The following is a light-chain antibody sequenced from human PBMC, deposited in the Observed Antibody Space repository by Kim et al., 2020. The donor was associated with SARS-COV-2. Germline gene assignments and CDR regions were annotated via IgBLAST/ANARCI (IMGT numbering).Light chain of an antibody. J-gene: IGLJ1*01. CDR2: GKN. Sequence: SSELTQDPAVSVALGQTVRITCQGDSLRSYYTSWYQQKPGQAPMLVIHGKNNRPSGIPDRFSGSLSGNTASLIITGAQAEDEADYYCNSRDIRGKHFCVF. CDR1: SLRSYY. CDR3: NSRDIRGKHFCV. V-gene: IGLV3-19*01.